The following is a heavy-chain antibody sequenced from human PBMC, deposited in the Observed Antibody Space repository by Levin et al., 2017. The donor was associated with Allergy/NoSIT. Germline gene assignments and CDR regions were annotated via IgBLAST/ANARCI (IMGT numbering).Heavy chain of an antibody. CDR3: TTGIHCSGGSCDRVDY. Sequence: GGSLRLSCAASGFTFSNAWMSWVRQAPGKGLEWVGRIKSKTVGGTTDYAAPVKGRFTISRDDSKNTLYLQMNSLKTEDTAVYYCTTGIHCSGGSCDRVDYWGHGTLVTVSS. D-gene: IGHD2-15*01. CDR2: IKSKTVGGTT. J-gene: IGHJ4*01. V-gene: IGHV3-15*01. CDR1: GFTFSNAW.